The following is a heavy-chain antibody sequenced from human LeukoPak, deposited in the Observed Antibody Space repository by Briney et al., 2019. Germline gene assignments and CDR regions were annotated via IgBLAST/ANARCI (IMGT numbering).Heavy chain of an antibody. CDR1: GFTFSSYS. V-gene: IGHV3-21*01. CDR3: ARDGLYNWYYLVPFDY. D-gene: IGHD1-7*01. CDR2: ISSSSSYI. Sequence: PGGSLRLSCAASGFTFSSYSMNWVRQAPGKGLEWVSSISSSSSYIYYADSVKGRFTISRDNAKNSLYLQMNSLRAEDTAVYYCARDGLYNWYYLVPFDYWGQGTLVTVSS. J-gene: IGHJ4*02.